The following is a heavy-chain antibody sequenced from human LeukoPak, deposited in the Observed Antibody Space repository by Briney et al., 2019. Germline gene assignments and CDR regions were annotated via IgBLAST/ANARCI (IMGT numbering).Heavy chain of an antibody. V-gene: IGHV4-59*08. Sequence: SETLSLTCTVSGGSISSYYWSWIRQPPGKGLEWSGYIYYSGSTNYNPSLKSRVTISVDTPKNQFSLKLISVPAADTAVYYCARHGCSGTNCYDGAFDIWGQGTMVTVSS. CDR3: ARHGCSGTNCYDGAFDI. CDR2: IYYSGST. D-gene: IGHD2-2*01. J-gene: IGHJ3*02. CDR1: GGSISSYY.